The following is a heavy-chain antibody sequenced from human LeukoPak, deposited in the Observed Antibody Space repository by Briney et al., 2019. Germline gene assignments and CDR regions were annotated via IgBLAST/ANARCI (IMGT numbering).Heavy chain of an antibody. J-gene: IGHJ4*02. D-gene: IGHD3-22*01. CDR2: ISYDGSNK. V-gene: IGHV3-30*18. CDR3: AKDSDEYYYDSSGYLCH. Sequence: GGSLRLSCAASGFTFSSYGMHWVRQAPGKGLEWVAVISYDGSNKYYADSVKGRFTISRDNSKNTLYLQMSSLRAEDTAVYYCAKDSDEYYYDSSGYLCHWGQGTLVTVSS. CDR1: GFTFSSYG.